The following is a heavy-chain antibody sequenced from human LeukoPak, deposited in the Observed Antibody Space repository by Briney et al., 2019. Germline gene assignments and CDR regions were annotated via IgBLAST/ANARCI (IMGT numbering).Heavy chain of an antibody. CDR3: ARGGNSAWYFDY. D-gene: IGHD6-19*01. Sequence: SGTLSLTCAVSGDSITSTNWWTWVRQPPGKGLEWIGEIYHSGSTNYNPSLKSRVTISLDRSRNQFSLRLNSVTAADTAVYCCARGGNSAWYFDYWGQGTPVTVSS. V-gene: IGHV4-4*01. J-gene: IGHJ4*02. CDR2: IYHSGST. CDR1: GDSITSTNW.